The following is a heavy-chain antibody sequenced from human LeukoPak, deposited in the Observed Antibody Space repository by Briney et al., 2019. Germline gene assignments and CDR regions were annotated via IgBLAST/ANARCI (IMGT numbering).Heavy chain of an antibody. CDR2: IYPGDSDT. D-gene: IGHD1-7*01. V-gene: IGHV5-51*01. CDR1: GYSFTTYW. J-gene: IGHJ4*02. CDR3: ARGGTTPDY. Sequence: RGESLKISCKGSGYSFTTYWIGWVRPIPGKGLEWMGVIYPGDSDTRYSPSFLGQVTISADKSSSTAYLQWSSLKASDTAMYYCARGGTTPDYWGQGTLVTVSS.